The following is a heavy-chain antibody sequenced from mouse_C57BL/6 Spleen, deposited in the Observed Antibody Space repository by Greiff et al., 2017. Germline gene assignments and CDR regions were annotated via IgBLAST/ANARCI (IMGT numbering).Heavy chain of an antibody. CDR3: ANYGSGHCDV. V-gene: IGHV1-50*01. D-gene: IGHD1-1*01. Sequence: QVQLQQSGAELVKPGASVKLSCKASGYTFTSYWMQWVKQRPGQGLEWIGEIDPSDSYTNYNQKFKGKATLTVDTSSSTAYMQLSSLTSEDSAVYYCANYGSGHCDVWGTGTTVTVSS. CDR2: IDPSDSYT. CDR1: GYTFTSYW. J-gene: IGHJ1*03.